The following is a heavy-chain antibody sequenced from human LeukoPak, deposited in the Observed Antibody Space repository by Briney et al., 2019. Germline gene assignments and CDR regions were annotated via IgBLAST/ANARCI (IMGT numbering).Heavy chain of an antibody. CDR1: GFTFSSYG. V-gene: IGHV3-30*18. CDR2: ISYDGSNK. Sequence: GGSLRLSCAASGFTFSSYGMHWVRQAPGKGLEWVAVISYDGSNKYYADSVKGRFTISRDNSKNTLYLQMNSLRAEDTAVYYCAKAKRESGSYLDYWGQGTLVTVSS. J-gene: IGHJ4*02. D-gene: IGHD1-26*01. CDR3: AKAKRESGSYLDY.